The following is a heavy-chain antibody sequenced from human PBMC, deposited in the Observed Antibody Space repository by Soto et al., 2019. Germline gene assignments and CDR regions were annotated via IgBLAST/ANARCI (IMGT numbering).Heavy chain of an antibody. CDR3: VRARGGEYFGEQLS. Sequence: EVQLVESGGGLVQPGGSLRLSCAASGFTFSRYDMYWVRQATGKGLEWVSAIGTAADTYYPASVQGRFIISRENAKNSLSLQMNSLRAGDTAVYYCVRARGGEYFGEQLSWGQGTLVTVSS. CDR2: IGTAADT. J-gene: IGHJ4*02. CDR1: GFTFSRYD. V-gene: IGHV3-13*04. D-gene: IGHD3-10*01.